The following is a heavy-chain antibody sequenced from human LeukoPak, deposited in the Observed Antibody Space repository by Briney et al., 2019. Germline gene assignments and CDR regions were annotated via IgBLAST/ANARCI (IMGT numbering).Heavy chain of an antibody. D-gene: IGHD3-3*01. CDR2: IYSGGST. Sequence: GGSLRLSCAASGFTVSSNYMSWVRQAPGKGLEWVSVIYSGGSTYYADSVKGRFTISRDNSKNTLYLQMNSLRAEDTAVYYCARGYSYYDFWSGYPNWFDPWGQGTLVTVSS. CDR1: GFTVSSNY. CDR3: ARGYSYYDFWSGYPNWFDP. V-gene: IGHV3-66*01. J-gene: IGHJ5*02.